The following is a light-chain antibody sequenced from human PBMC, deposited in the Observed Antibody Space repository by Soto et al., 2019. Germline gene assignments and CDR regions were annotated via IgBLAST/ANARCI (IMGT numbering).Light chain of an antibody. CDR1: SSDVGGYNY. V-gene: IGLV2-8*01. CDR3: ASYADSNILN. Sequence: QSALTQAPSASGSPGQSVTISCTGTSSDVGGYNYVSWYQQHPGKAPKLMIYEVSKRPSGVPDRFSGSKSGNTASLTVSGLQAEDEADYHCASYADSNILNFGGGTKLTVL. CDR2: EVS. J-gene: IGLJ2*01.